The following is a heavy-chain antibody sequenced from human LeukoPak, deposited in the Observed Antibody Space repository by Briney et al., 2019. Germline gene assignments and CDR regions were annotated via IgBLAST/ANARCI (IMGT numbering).Heavy chain of an antibody. CDR2: IRYDGSNK. V-gene: IGHV3-30*02. CDR1: GFTFSSYV. J-gene: IGHJ4*02. Sequence: SGGSLRPSRAASGFTFSSYVTRGVRHAPRKGMGWGAFIRYDGSNKYYADSVRGRFIISRDNSRNTLYLQMNSLAVEDTAVYYCAKQVSGQWLTPDSGWGQGTLVTVSS. D-gene: IGHD6-19*01. CDR3: AKQVSGQWLTPDSG.